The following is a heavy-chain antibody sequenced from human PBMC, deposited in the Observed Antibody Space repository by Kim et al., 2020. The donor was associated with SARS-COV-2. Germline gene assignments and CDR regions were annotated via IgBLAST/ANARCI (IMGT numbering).Heavy chain of an antibody. D-gene: IGHD6-13*01. CDR3: ARQMGDSSSWLHYWYFDL. V-gene: IGHV4-59*08. Sequence: KSRVTISVDTSKNQFSLKLSSVTAADTAVYYCARQMGDSSSWLHYWYFDLWGRGTLVTVSS. J-gene: IGHJ2*01.